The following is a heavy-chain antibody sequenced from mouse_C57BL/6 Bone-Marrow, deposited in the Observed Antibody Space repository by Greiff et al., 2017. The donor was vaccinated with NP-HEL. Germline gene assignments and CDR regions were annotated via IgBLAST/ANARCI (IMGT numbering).Heavy chain of an antibody. J-gene: IGHJ3*01. CDR1: GYTFTDYY. CDR3: ARFDYDGAFAY. Sequence: EVQLQQSGPELVKPGASVKISCKASGYTFTDYYMNWVKQSHGKSLEWIGDINPNNVGTSYNQKFKGKATLTVDKSSSTAYMELRSLTSEDSAVYYCARFDYDGAFAYWGQGTLVTVSA. CDR2: INPNNVGT. D-gene: IGHD2-4*01. V-gene: IGHV1-26*01.